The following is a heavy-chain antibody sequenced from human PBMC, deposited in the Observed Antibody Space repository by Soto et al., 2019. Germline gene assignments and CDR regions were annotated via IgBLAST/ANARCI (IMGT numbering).Heavy chain of an antibody. J-gene: IGHJ3*02. CDR2: INAGNGAT. D-gene: IGHD3-22*01. V-gene: IGHV1-3*01. CDR3: ARDQVSYYDSSGYYSLDAFDI. CDR1: GYTFTTYA. Sequence: ASVKVSCKASGYTFTTYAMHWVRQAPGQRLEWMGWINAGNGATKYSQNFQDRVTIARDTSASTAYMELRSLRSDDTAVYYCARDQVSYYDSSGYYSLDAFDIWGQGTMVTVSS.